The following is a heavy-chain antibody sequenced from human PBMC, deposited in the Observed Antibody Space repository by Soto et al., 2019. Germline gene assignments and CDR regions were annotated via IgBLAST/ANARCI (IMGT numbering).Heavy chain of an antibody. D-gene: IGHD3-10*01. V-gene: IGHV3-7*01. J-gene: IGHJ6*02. Sequence: EVQLVESGGGLVQPGGSLRLSCAASGFTFSSYWMSWVRQAPGKGLEWVANIKQDGSEKYYVYSVKGRFTISRDNAKKSLYLQMNSLRAEDTAVYYCARVVGRITMVRGVITPLLYGMDVWGQGTTVTVSS. CDR2: IKQDGSEK. CDR3: ARVVGRITMVRGVITPLLYGMDV. CDR1: GFTFSSYW.